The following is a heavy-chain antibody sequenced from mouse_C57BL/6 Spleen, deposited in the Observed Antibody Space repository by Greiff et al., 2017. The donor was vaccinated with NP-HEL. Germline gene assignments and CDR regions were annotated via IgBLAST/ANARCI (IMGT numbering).Heavy chain of an antibody. CDR2: IDPSDSYT. CDR1: GYTFTSYW. CDR3: ARPSANWEVYYAMDY. Sequence: VQLQQPGAELVRPGTSVKLSCKASGYTFTSYWMHWVKQRPGQGLEWIGVIDPSDSYTNYNQKFKGKATLTVDTSSSTAYMQLSSLTSEDSAVYYCARPSANWEVYYAMDYWGQGTSVTVSS. D-gene: IGHD4-1*01. J-gene: IGHJ4*01. V-gene: IGHV1-59*01.